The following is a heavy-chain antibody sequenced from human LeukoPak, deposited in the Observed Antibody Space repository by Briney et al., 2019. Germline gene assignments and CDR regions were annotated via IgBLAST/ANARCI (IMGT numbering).Heavy chain of an antibody. Sequence: PGGSLRLSCAASGFSFENYNMHWVRQPPGKGLEWVSPISWDGDTTHFADSVKGRFDISRDNSKNSLYLQMNSLRTEDTALYYCATGPTSTRFEYWGKGTLVTVSP. V-gene: IGHV3-43*01. D-gene: IGHD1-1*01. CDR3: ATGPTSTRFEY. J-gene: IGHJ4*02. CDR2: ISWDGDTT. CDR1: GFSFENYN.